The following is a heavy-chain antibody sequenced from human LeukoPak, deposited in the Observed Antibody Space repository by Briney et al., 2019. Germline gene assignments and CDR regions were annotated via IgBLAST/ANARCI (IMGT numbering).Heavy chain of an antibody. V-gene: IGHV3-21*01. CDR1: GFTFSSYS. Sequence: GGSLRLSCAASGFTFSSYSMNWVRQAPGKGLEWVSSISSSSSYIYYADSLKGRFTISRDNAKNSLYLQMNSLRAEDTAVYYCARDFGPWVDFWSGYYRMPPGYWGQGTLVTVSS. CDR2: ISSSSSYI. CDR3: ARDFGPWVDFWSGYYRMPPGY. J-gene: IGHJ4*02. D-gene: IGHD3-3*01.